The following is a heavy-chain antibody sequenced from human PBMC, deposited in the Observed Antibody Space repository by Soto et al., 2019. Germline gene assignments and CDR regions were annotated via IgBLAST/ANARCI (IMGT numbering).Heavy chain of an antibody. Sequence: ASVKVSCKVSGYTLTELSMHWVRQAPGKGLEWMGGFDPEDGETIYAQKFQGRVTMTEDTSTDTAYMELSSLRSEDTAVYYCATGDSGSYRYYLDDWGQGTLVTVSS. D-gene: IGHD1-26*01. CDR1: GYTLTELS. CDR2: FDPEDGET. CDR3: ATGDSGSYRYYLDD. V-gene: IGHV1-24*01. J-gene: IGHJ4*02.